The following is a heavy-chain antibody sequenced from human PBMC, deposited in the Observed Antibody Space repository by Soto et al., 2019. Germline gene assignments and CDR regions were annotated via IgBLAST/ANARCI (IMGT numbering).Heavy chain of an antibody. CDR2: IIPLFGTT. CDR3: AAELGFGKLSVV. CDR1: GDTFKNCV. V-gene: IGHV1-69*01. Sequence: QVQVVQSGVEVRRPGSSVKVSCKASGDTFKNCVISWVRQAPGQGLEWMGGIIPLFGTTYFAQRFHGRHTITTDASTTTAYMELSRLRSEDTATYYCAAELGFGKLSVVWGQATTVIVSS. D-gene: IGHD3-10*01. J-gene: IGHJ6*02.